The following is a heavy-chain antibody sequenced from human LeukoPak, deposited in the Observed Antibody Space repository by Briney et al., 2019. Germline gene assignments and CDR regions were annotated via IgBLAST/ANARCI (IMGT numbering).Heavy chain of an antibody. Sequence: PSQTLSLTCTVSGGSISSGGYYWSWIRQHPGKGLEWIGYTYYSGSTYYNPSLKSRVTISVDTSKNQFSLKLSSVTAADTAVYYCARAGDDLEWLLPYFDYWGQGTLVTVSS. CDR3: ARAGDDLEWLLPYFDY. J-gene: IGHJ4*02. CDR2: TYYSGST. CDR1: GGSISSGGYY. V-gene: IGHV4-31*03. D-gene: IGHD3-3*01.